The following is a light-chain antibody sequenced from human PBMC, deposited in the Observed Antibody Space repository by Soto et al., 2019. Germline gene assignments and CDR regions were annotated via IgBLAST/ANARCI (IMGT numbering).Light chain of an antibody. J-gene: IGKJ4*01. CDR2: DAS. Sequence: EIVLTQSPATLSLSPGERATLSCRASQSVSSYLAWYQQKPGQAPRLLIYDASNRATGIPARFSGSGSGTDFTPTIGSLEPEDFAVYYCQQFGTSPLTFGGGTKVDIK. CDR1: QSVSSY. V-gene: IGKV3-11*01. CDR3: QQFGTSPLT.